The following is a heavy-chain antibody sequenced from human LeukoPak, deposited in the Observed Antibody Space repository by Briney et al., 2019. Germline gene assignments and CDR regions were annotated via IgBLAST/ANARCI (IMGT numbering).Heavy chain of an antibody. CDR3: ASLSPPTPGNYDSSGYLGSNYYYYMDV. CDR2: INTNTGNP. Sequence: ASVKVSCKASGYTFTSYAMNWVRQAPGQGLEWMGWINTNTGNPTYAQGFTGRFVFSLDTSVSTAYLQISSLKAEDTAVYYCASLSPPTPGNYDSSGYLGSNYYYYMDVWGKGTTVTVSS. V-gene: IGHV7-4-1*02. D-gene: IGHD3-22*01. CDR1: GYTFTSYA. J-gene: IGHJ6*03.